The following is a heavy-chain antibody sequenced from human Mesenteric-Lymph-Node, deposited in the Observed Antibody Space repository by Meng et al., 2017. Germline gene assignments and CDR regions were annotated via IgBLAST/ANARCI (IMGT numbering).Heavy chain of an antibody. CDR3: ARQGYYYVAEDY. CDR1: GGTLRSYA. Sequence: QVELVESGAEVKKPGSSGEGSWKASGGTLRSYAISWGRQAPGQGLEWMGRINPNSGGTNYAQKLQGRVTMTTDTSTSTAYMELRSLRSDDTAVYYCARQGYYYVAEDYWGQGTLVTVSS. D-gene: IGHD3-22*01. J-gene: IGHJ4*02. V-gene: IGHV1-18*01. CDR2: INPNSGGT.